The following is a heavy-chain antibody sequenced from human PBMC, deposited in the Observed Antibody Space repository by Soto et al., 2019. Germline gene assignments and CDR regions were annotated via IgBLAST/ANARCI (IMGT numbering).Heavy chain of an antibody. V-gene: IGHV3-48*01. CDR1: GFTFSSYS. CDR3: PRDSSGYYSLNWFDP. CDR2: ISSSSSTI. Sequence: PGGSLRLSCAASGFTFSSYSMNWVRQAPGKGLEWVSYISSSSSTIYYADSVKGRFTISRDNAKNSLYLQMNSLRAEDTAVYYCPRDSSGYYSLNWFDPWGQGTLVTVSS. J-gene: IGHJ5*02. D-gene: IGHD3-22*01.